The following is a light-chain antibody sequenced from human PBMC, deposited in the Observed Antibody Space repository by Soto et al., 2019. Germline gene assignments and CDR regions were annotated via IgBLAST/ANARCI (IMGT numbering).Light chain of an antibody. CDR2: GAS. J-gene: IGKJ1*01. Sequence: EIVLTQSPGTLSLSPGERATLSCRASQSVSSSYLAWYQHKAGQAPRLLIYGASTRATGIPDRFSGSGSGTAFTLTISRLEPEDFAVYYCQQYGSSPKTFAQGTKVEIK. CDR1: QSVSSSY. CDR3: QQYGSSPKT. V-gene: IGKV3-20*01.